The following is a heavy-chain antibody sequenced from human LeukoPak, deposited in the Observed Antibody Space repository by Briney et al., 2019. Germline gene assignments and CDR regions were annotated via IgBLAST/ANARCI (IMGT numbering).Heavy chain of an antibody. CDR3: ARGGVVVAATTLNY. J-gene: IGHJ4*02. CDR2: MNPNSGNT. Sequence: GASVKLSCKASGYTFTSYDINWVRQATGQGLEWMGWMNPNSGNTGYAQKFQGRVTMTRNTSISTAYMELSSLRSEDTAVYYCARGGVVVAATTLNYWGQGTLVTVSS. D-gene: IGHD2-15*01. CDR1: GYTFTSYD. V-gene: IGHV1-8*01.